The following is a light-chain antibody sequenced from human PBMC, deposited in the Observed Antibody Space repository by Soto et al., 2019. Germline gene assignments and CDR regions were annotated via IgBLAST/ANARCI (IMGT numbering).Light chain of an antibody. CDR1: SSDVGAHKY. CDR3: CSYTTTSKFV. V-gene: IGLV2-14*03. J-gene: IGLJ2*01. CDR2: DVS. Sequence: QSALTRPASVSGSPGQSITITCTGSSSDVGAHKYVSWYQQHPGKAPKVIIHDVSNRPSGVSSRFSGSKSGNTASLTISGLQPEDEAHYYCCSYTTTSKFVFGGGTKLTVL.